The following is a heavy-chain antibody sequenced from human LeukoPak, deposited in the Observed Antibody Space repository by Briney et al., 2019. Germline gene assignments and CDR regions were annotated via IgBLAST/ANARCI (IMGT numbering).Heavy chain of an antibody. D-gene: IGHD4-17*01. CDR3: ARAVSSVTKYYYYYMDV. CDR1: GGSISTGSYC. CDR2: IYYSGST. Sequence: NPSETLSLTCTVSGGSISTGSYCWSWIRQPAGKGLEWIGYIYYSGSTNYNPSLKSRVTISVDTSKNQFSLKLSSVTAADTAVYYCARAVSSVTKYYYYYMDVWGKGTTVTVSS. J-gene: IGHJ6*03. V-gene: IGHV4-61*10.